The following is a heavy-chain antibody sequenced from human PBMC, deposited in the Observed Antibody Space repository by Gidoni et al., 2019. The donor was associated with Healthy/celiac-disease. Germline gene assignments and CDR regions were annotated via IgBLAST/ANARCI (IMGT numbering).Heavy chain of an antibody. Sequence: QVQLQESGPGLVKPSQTLSLTCTVSGGSISSGSYYWSWIRQPAGKGLEWIGRIYTSGSTNYNPSLKSRVTISVDTSKNQFSLKLSSVTAADTAVYYCAREEIQDRYYYYGMDVWGQGTTVTVSS. CDR1: GGSISSGSYY. D-gene: IGHD2-15*01. V-gene: IGHV4-61*02. J-gene: IGHJ6*02. CDR3: AREEIQDRYYYYGMDV. CDR2: IYTSGST.